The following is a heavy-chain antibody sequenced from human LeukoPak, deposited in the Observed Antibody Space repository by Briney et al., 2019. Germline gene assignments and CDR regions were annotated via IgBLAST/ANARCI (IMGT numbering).Heavy chain of an antibody. CDR1: GYTFTSYG. D-gene: IGHD3-9*01. CDR2: ISAYNGNT. Sequence: ASVKVSCKASGYTFTSYGISWVRQAPGQGLEWMGWISAYNGNTNYAQKLQGRVTMTTDTSTSTAYMELRSLRSDDTAVYYCARSNIVTGYGGGSDLYNWCDPWGQGTLVTVSS. J-gene: IGHJ5*02. CDR3: ARSNIVTGYGGGSDLYNWCDP. V-gene: IGHV1-18*01.